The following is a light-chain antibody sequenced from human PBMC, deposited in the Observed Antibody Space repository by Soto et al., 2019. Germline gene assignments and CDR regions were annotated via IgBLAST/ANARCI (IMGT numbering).Light chain of an antibody. J-gene: IGLJ1*01. CDR1: SSDVGGYNY. V-gene: IGLV2-14*01. CDR2: QVN. CDR3: SSYTSSSTVYV. Sequence: QSALTQPASVSGSPGQSITISCTGTSSDVGGYNYVSWYQQHPGKAPKLMIYQVNNRPSGISNRVSGSKSDNTASLTISGLQADDEADYYCSSYTSSSTVYVFGTGTKVTVL.